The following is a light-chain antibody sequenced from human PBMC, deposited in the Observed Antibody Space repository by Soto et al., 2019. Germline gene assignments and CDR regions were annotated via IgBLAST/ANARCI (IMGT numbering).Light chain of an antibody. CDR3: QRYNDWPPTWT. CDR1: QSVSSK. J-gene: IGKJ1*01. V-gene: IGKV3-15*01. CDR2: GAS. Sequence: EIVMTQSQATLSVSPGERATLSCRASQSVSSKLAWYQQKPGQAPRVLIFGASTRATGIPARFSGSGSGTEFTLTISSLQSEDFAVYYCQRYNDWPPTWTFGQGTRVEIK.